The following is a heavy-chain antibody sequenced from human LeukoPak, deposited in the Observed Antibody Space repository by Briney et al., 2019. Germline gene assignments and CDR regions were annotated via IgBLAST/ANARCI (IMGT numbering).Heavy chain of an antibody. CDR2: ISGSGGST. V-gene: IGHV3-23*01. CDR1: GLTLSSDS. Sequence: GPSLTPACPVSGLTLSSDSTSSVRQPPGNGRGWHSSISGSGGSTYYADSVKGRFTISRDNSKNKLYLQMNSLRAEDTAVDDCAKDGTPTVTTLFDPWGQGTLVTVSS. J-gene: IGHJ5*02. D-gene: IGHD4-17*01. CDR3: AKDGTPTVTTLFDP.